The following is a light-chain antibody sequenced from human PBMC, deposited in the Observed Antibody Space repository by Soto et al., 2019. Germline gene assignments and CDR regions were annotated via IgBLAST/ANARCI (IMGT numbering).Light chain of an antibody. J-gene: IGKJ1*01. CDR1: QSVSGY. V-gene: IGKV3-15*01. Sequence: EILMTQSPGTVSVFPGETVTLSCRASQSVSGYLDWFHQKPGQAPRLLIYGASTRATGIPARFSGSGSGTEFTLTISSLQSEDFAVYYCQHYNNWPPWTFGQGTKVDIK. CDR2: GAS. CDR3: QHYNNWPPWT.